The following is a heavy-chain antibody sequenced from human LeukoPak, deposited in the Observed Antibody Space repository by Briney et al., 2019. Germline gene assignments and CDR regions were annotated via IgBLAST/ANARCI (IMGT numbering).Heavy chain of an antibody. CDR3: AKEEFDY. CDR2: ISYDGSNK. J-gene: IGHJ4*02. CDR1: GFTFSSYG. V-gene: IGHV3-30*18. Sequence: GGSLRLSCAASGFTFSSYGMHWVRQAPGKGLEWVAVISYDGSNKYYADSVKGRFTISRDNSKNTLYLQMNSLRAEDTAVYYCAKEEFDYWGQGTLVTVSS.